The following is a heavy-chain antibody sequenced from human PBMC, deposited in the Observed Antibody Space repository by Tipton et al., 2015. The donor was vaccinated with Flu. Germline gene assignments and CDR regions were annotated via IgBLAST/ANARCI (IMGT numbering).Heavy chain of an antibody. Sequence: PGLVKPSETLSLTCTVSGGSISSYFWSWIRQPAGKGLEWIGRMYISGSTNYNPSLESRVTMSVDTSKNEFSLKLSSVTAADTAMYYCARGTEYYDTTSPEGAFDIWGQGTMVTVSS. CDR3: ARGTEYYDTTSPEGAFDI. CDR1: GGSISSYF. D-gene: IGHD3-22*01. J-gene: IGHJ3*02. V-gene: IGHV4-4*07. CDR2: MYISGST.